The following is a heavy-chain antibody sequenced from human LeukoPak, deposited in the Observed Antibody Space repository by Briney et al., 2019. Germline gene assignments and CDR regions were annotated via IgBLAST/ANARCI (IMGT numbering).Heavy chain of an antibody. D-gene: IGHD6-13*01. V-gene: IGHV4-34*01. CDR2: INHSGST. Sequence: SETLSLTCAVYGGSFSGYYWSWIRQPPGKGLVWIGEINHSGSTNYNPSLKSRVTISVDTSKNQFSLKLSSVTAADTAVYYCARGLRLAAAGRRLGAFDIWGQGTMVTVSS. CDR1: GGSFSGYY. CDR3: ARGLRLAAAGRRLGAFDI. J-gene: IGHJ3*02.